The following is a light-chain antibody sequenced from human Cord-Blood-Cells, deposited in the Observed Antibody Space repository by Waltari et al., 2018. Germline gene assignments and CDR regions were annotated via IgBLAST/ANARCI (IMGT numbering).Light chain of an antibody. V-gene: IGLV2-23*01. CDR1: SSDVGSYNL. CDR2: EGS. J-gene: IGLJ3*02. Sequence: QSALTQPASVSGSPGQSITISCTGTSSDVGSYNLVSWYQQHPGKASRLMIYEGSKRPAGISNRFSGSKSGNTASLTFSGLQAEDEADYYCCSYAGSSTSVFGGGTKLTVL. CDR3: CSYAGSSTSV.